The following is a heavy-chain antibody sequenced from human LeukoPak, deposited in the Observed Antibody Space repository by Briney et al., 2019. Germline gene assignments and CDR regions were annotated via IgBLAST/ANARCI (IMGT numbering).Heavy chain of an antibody. CDR2: IYHSGTT. J-gene: IGHJ4*02. Sequence: SETLSLTCTVSGGSLIPYYWSWIRQPPGKGLEWIGYIYHSGTTNYSPPLKGRATLSVDTSKNQISLRLSSVTAADTAVYFCARVNSGTYYMPFDDWGQGSLVTVSS. CDR3: ARVNSGTYYMPFDD. D-gene: IGHD1-26*01. V-gene: IGHV4-59*01. CDR1: GGSLIPYY.